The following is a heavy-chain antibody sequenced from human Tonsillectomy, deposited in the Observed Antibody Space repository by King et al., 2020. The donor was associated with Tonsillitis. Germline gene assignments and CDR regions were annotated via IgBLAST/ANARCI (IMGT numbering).Heavy chain of an antibody. Sequence: VQLVESGGGLVKPGGSLRLSCAASGLTFSDYYMSWIRQAPGKGLEWVSYISSSSSYTNYADSVKGRFTISRDNAKNSVYLQMNSLRADDTAVYYCATSGGYCSSTNCYLGAFDIWGQGTMVTVSS. CDR3: ATSGGYCSSTNCYLGAFDI. CDR2: ISSSSSYT. D-gene: IGHD2-2*01. V-gene: IGHV3-11*05. CDR1: GLTFSDYY. J-gene: IGHJ3*02.